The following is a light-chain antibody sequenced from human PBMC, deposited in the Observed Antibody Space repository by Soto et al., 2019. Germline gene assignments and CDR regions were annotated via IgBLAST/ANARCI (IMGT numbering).Light chain of an antibody. CDR2: KAT. CDR1: QNINGW. V-gene: IGKV1-5*03. J-gene: IGKJ1*01. Sequence: DIQMTQSPSTLSASVGDRVTFTCRASQNINGWLAWYQQKPGKAPKVLIYKATTLESGVPSRFSGSGSGTEFTLTISSLQPDDFATYYCQHYNSNPWTFGQGTKVEIK. CDR3: QHYNSNPWT.